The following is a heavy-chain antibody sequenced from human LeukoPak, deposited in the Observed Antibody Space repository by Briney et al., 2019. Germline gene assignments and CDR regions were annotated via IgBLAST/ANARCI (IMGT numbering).Heavy chain of an antibody. CDR2: INAGNGHT. J-gene: IGHJ4*02. V-gene: IGHV1-3*01. CDR1: GYIFTDYA. Sequence: GASVKVSCRASGYIFTDYAILWVRQAPGQRLEWLGWINAGNGHTKYSQNFQGRVTLTRDTSATTASMEMNSLRSEDTALYYRARGRWSATTASYYFDFWGLGTLVTVSS. D-gene: IGHD2-21*02. CDR3: ARGRWSATTASYYFDF.